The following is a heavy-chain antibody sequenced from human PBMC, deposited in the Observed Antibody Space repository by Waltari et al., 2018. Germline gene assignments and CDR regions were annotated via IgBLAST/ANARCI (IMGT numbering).Heavy chain of an antibody. J-gene: IGHJ4*02. CDR2: ISAYNGNT. Sequence: QVQLVQSGAEVKKPGASVKVSCKASDYTFTSSGISWVRQAPGQGLEGMGWISAYNGNTNYAQKLQGRVTMTTDTSTSTVYMEMMRLRSDDTAVYYCAREFREELEPFPDYWGQGTLVTVSS. CDR1: DYTFTSSG. CDR3: AREFREELEPFPDY. V-gene: IGHV1-18*01. D-gene: IGHD1-1*01.